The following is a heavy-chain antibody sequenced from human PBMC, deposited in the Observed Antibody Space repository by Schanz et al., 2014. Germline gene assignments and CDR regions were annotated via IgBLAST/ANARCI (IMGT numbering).Heavy chain of an antibody. Sequence: EVQLLESGGGLVQPGGSLRLSCASSGFSFTTYAMSWVRQAPGKGLEWVSSISSGGGSTYYAESVKGRFTISRDNSKNTVYLQMNSLRPGDTAVYYCARGGFGEVSDIDYWGQGTLVTVSS. CDR1: GFSFTTYA. CDR2: ISSGGGST. CDR3: ARGGFGEVSDIDY. V-gene: IGHV3-23*01. J-gene: IGHJ4*02. D-gene: IGHD3-10*01.